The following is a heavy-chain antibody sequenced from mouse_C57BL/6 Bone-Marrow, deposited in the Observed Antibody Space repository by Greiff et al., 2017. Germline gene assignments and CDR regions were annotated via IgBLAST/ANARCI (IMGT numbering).Heavy chain of an antibody. V-gene: IGHV5-16*01. D-gene: IGHD1-1*01. Sequence: EVQRVESGGDLVQPGSSMKLSCTASGFTFSDYYMAWVRQVPEKGLEWVANINYDGSSTYYLDSLKSRFIISRDNAKNILYLQMSSLKSEDTATDYCARVLRSGYAMDYWGQGTSVTVSS. CDR3: ARVLRSGYAMDY. J-gene: IGHJ4*01. CDR2: INYDGSST. CDR1: GFTFSDYY.